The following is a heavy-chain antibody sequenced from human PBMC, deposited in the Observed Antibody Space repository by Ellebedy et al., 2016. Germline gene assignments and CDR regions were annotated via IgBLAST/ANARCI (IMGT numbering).Heavy chain of an antibody. D-gene: IGHD3-10*01. CDR2: ISWDGGST. CDR3: AKDGGSGSYTHYYYGMDV. CDR1: GFTFDDYT. J-gene: IGHJ6*02. V-gene: IGHV3-43*01. Sequence: GGSLRLSCAASGFTFDDYTMHWVRQAPGKGLEWVSLISWDGGSTYYADSVKGRFTISRDNSKNSLYLQMNSLRTEDTALYYCAKDGGSGSYTHYYYGMDVWGQGTTVTVSS.